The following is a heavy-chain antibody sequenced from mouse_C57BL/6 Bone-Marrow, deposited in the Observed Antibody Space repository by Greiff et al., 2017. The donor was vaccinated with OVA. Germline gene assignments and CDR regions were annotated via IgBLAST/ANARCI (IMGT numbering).Heavy chain of an antibody. Sequence: VQVVESGPGLVQPSQSLSITCTVSGFSLTRYGVHWVRHSPGKGLEWLGVIWSGGSTDYNAAFISRLSISKDNSKSQVFFKMNSLQADDTAIYYCARISPITTVVAKGFAYWGQGTLVTVSA. CDR2: IWSGGST. J-gene: IGHJ3*01. CDR1: GFSLTRYG. D-gene: IGHD1-1*01. CDR3: ARISPITTVVAKGFAY. V-gene: IGHV2-2*01.